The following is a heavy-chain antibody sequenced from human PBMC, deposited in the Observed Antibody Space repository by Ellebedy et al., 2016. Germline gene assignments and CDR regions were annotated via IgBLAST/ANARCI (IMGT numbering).Heavy chain of an antibody. D-gene: IGHD2-2*02. CDR1: GGSISSSGFN. CDR3: FGYTSHWVLSTHSTMDV. V-gene: IGHV4-39*02. J-gene: IGHJ6*02. Sequence: SETLSLTCTVSGGSISSSGFNWGWIRQPPGKGLEWIGTIYSGIPNYSPSLKSRLAISVDTSKNHFSLRLTSVTAADTAEYFCFGYTSHWVLSTHSTMDVWGQGTTVTVSS. CDR2: IYSGIP.